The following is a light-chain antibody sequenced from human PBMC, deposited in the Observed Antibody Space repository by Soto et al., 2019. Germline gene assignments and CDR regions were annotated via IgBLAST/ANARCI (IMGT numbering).Light chain of an antibody. Sequence: DVVLTQSPLSLPVTLGQPASISCTSSQSLVESDGNTFLSWFPQRPGKSPRRLIYRVSTRDSGVPDRLSGSGSGTDFTLKIRRVEAEYFGVYYCMQGIHSKIFGQGTKVDIK. CDR2: RVS. V-gene: IGKV2-30*01. CDR1: QSLVESDGNTF. J-gene: IGKJ2*01. CDR3: MQGIHSKI.